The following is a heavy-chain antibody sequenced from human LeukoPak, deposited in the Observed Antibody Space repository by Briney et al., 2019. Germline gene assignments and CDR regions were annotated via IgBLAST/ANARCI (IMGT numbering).Heavy chain of an antibody. CDR3: ATSRGATPALDY. Sequence: ASVKVSCKASGYTFTGYYMHWVRQAPGQGLEWMGWINPDSGGTNYAQKFQGWVTMTRDTSISTAYMELSRLRSDDTAVHYCATSRGATPALDYWGQGTLVTVSS. CDR2: INPDSGGT. V-gene: IGHV1-2*04. D-gene: IGHD1-26*01. J-gene: IGHJ4*02. CDR1: GYTFTGYY.